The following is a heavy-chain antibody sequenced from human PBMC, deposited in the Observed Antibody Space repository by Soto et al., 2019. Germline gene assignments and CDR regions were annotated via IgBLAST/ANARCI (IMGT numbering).Heavy chain of an antibody. V-gene: IGHV4-30-2*01. CDR2: IYHSGST. Sequence: SETLSLTCAVSGCSISSGGYSWSWIPQPPGKGLEWIGYIYHSGSTYYNPSLKSRVTISVDRSKNQFSLKLSSVTAADTAVYYCARAGGLGAVAVDYWGQGTLVTVSS. CDR3: ARAGGLGAVAVDY. J-gene: IGHJ4*02. CDR1: GCSISSGGYS. D-gene: IGHD6-19*01.